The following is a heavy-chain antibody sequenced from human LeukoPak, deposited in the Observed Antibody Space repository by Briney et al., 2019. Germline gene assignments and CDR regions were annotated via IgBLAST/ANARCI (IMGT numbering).Heavy chain of an antibody. Sequence: PPETLSLTCTVSGGSISSYYWSWIRQPAGKGLEWIGRIYTSGSTNYNPSLKSRVTMSVDTSKNQFSLKLSSVTAADTAVYYCARARSTTTVTYYFDYWGQGTLVTVSS. V-gene: IGHV4-4*07. CDR2: IYTSGST. CDR1: GGSISSYY. CDR3: ARARSTTTVTYYFDY. J-gene: IGHJ4*02. D-gene: IGHD4-17*01.